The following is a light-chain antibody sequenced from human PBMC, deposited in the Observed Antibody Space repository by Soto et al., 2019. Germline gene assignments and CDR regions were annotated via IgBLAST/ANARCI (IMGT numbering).Light chain of an antibody. CDR3: QQYRISHSLFT. Sequence: ELALTQSPGTLSLSPGERATISCRASQSVSSIYLAWYQQKPGQAPRLLIYGASSRATGIPDRFSGSGSGTDLTLTISRLEPEDFAVYYWQQYRISHSLFTFGAGNKVDIK. CDR2: GAS. J-gene: IGKJ3*01. V-gene: IGKV3-20*01. CDR1: QSVSSIY.